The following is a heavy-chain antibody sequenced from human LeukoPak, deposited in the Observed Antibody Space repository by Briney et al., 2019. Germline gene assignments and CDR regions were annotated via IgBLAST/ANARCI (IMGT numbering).Heavy chain of an antibody. CDR1: GYTFTGYY. V-gene: IGHV1-2*02. Sequence: ASVKVSCKASGYTFTGYYMHWVRQAPGQGLEWMGWINPNSGGTNYAQKFQGRVTMTRDTSISTAYMELSRLRSDDTAVYYCARGVYSCSSVYDYWGQGTLVTVS. J-gene: IGHJ4*02. D-gene: IGHD6-6*01. CDR3: ARGVYSCSSVYDY. CDR2: INPNSGGT.